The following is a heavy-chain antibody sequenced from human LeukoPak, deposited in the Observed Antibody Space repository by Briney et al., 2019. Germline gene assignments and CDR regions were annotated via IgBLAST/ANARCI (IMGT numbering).Heavy chain of an antibody. CDR2: VNNDGSIT. D-gene: IGHD3-3*01. V-gene: IGHV3-74*01. Sequence: GGSLRLSCAASGFTFRNYWMHWVRQTPGKGLVWVSRVNNDGSITTYPDSVKGRFTISRDNAKNMLYLQMNSLRDEDTAVYYCAREGVRFLEWLSVYYYYGMDVWGQGTTVTVSS. CDR1: GFTFRNYW. J-gene: IGHJ6*02. CDR3: AREGVRFLEWLSVYYYYGMDV.